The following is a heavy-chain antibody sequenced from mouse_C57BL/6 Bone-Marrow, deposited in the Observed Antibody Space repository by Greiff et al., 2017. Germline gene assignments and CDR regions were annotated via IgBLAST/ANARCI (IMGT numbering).Heavy chain of an antibody. CDR1: GYSITSGYY. J-gene: IGHJ1*03. CDR3: ERRFDG. CDR2: ISYDGSN. V-gene: IGHV3-6*01. Sequence: ESGPGLVKPSQSLSLTCSVTGYSITSGYYWNWIRQFPGNKLEWMGYISYDGSNNYNPSLKNRISITRDTSKNQFFLKLNSVTTEDTATYYCERRFDGWGTGTTVTVSS.